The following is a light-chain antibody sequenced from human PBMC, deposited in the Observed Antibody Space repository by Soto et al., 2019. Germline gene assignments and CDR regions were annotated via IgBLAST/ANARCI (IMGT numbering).Light chain of an antibody. J-gene: IGKJ2*01. CDR2: GAS. Sequence: EIVMTQSPATLSVSPGERATPSCRASQSLGSNLAWYQQKPGQAPRLLIYGASSRATGIPARFSGSGSGTDFTLTISSLQSEDFAVYYCQQYNNWPPYTFGQGTKVDIK. CDR1: QSLGSN. V-gene: IGKV3-15*01. CDR3: QQYNNWPPYT.